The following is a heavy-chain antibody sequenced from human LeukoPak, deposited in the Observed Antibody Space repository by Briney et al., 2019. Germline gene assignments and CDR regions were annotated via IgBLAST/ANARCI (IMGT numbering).Heavy chain of an antibody. D-gene: IGHD2-2*01. Sequence: PGGSLRLSCAASGFTFSSYAMHWVRQAPGKGLEWVAVISYDGSNKYYADSVKGRFTISRDNSKNTLYLQMNSLRAEDTAVYYCAREAVKVVPAATITDAFDIWGQGTMVTVSS. J-gene: IGHJ3*02. CDR3: AREAVKVVPAATITDAFDI. V-gene: IGHV3-30-3*01. CDR2: ISYDGSNK. CDR1: GFTFSSYA.